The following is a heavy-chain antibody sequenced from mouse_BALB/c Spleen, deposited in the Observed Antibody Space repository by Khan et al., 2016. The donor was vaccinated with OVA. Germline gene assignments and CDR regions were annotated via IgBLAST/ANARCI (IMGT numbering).Heavy chain of an antibody. Sequence: QVQLQQSGAELARPGASVKMSCTASGHTFTSYTIHWIKLRPGQGLEWIGYINPSNAYTNYNQRFKDKATLTADKSSPTAYIQLSSLTSDDSAIYESAGDCSVHRNDSRLDYWGQGTLVTVSA. D-gene: IGHD2-14*01. V-gene: IGHV1-4*01. J-gene: IGHJ3*01. CDR2: INPSNAYT. CDR1: GHTFTSYT. CDR3: AGDCSVHRNDSRLDY.